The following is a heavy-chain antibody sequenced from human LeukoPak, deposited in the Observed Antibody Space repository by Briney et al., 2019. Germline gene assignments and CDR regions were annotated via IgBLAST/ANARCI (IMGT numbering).Heavy chain of an antibody. D-gene: IGHD1-26*01. Sequence: PGGSLRLSCAASGFTFSSYGMHWVRQAPGKGLEWVAFIRYDGSNKYYADSVKGRFAISRDNSKNTLYLQMNSLRAEDTAVYYCAKDREGSDSFAFDIWGQGTMVTVSS. CDR3: AKDREGSDSFAFDI. J-gene: IGHJ3*02. V-gene: IGHV3-30*02. CDR1: GFTFSSYG. CDR2: IRYDGSNK.